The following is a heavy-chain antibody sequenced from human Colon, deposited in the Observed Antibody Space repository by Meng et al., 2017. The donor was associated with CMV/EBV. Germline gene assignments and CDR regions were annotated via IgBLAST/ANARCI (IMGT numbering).Heavy chain of an antibody. V-gene: IGHV3-11*01. CDR3: VRTPAATTGWFDP. J-gene: IGHJ5*02. CDR1: GFTFNVYS. Sequence: GESLKISCAASGFTFNVYSMSWIRQAPGKGLEWISYISSNGRTIYYAESVRGRFTISRDNARNSLYLQMNTRRADDTAVYYCVRTPAATTGWFDPWGQGTLVTVSS. D-gene: IGHD4-11*01. CDR2: ISSNGRTI.